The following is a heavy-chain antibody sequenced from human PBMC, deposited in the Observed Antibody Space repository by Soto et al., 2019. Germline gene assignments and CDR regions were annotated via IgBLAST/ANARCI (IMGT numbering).Heavy chain of an antibody. CDR3: ARRRYYDSSGYRTMGAFDI. V-gene: IGHV1-69*01. J-gene: IGHJ3*02. D-gene: IGHD3-22*01. CDR2: IIPIFGTA. Sequence: QVQLVQSGAEVKKPGSSVKVSCKASGGTFSSYAISWVRQAPGQGLEWMGGIIPIFGTANYAQKFQGRVTLTADESTSTADMELSSLRSEDTAVYYCARRRYYDSSGYRTMGAFDIWGQGTMVTVSS. CDR1: GGTFSSYA.